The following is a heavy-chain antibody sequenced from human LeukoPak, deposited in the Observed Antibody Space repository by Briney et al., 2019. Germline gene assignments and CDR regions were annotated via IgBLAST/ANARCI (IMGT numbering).Heavy chain of an antibody. V-gene: IGHV3-23*01. D-gene: IGHD5-24*01. CDR3: AKGERWLQATLGD. Sequence: GGSLRLSCAASGFTFSSYAMSWVRQAPGKGLEWVSAISGSGGSTYYADSVKGRFTISRDNSKSTLYLQMNSLRAEDTAVYYCAKGERWLQATLGDWGQGTLVTVSS. J-gene: IGHJ4*02. CDR2: ISGSGGST. CDR1: GFTFSSYA.